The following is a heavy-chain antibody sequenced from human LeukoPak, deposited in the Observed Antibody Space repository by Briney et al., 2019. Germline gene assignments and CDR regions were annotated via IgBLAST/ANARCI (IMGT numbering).Heavy chain of an antibody. CDR2: INPNRGGT. CDR3: ARGANPQLEQTHFDY. J-gene: IGHJ4*02. Sequence: GASVKVSCKASGYTFTGYYMHWVRQAPGQGLEWMGWINPNRGGTNYSQKFQGRVTITRETSISTAYMELSRLRSDDTAVYYCARGANPQLEQTHFDYWGQGTLVTVSS. CDR1: GYTFTGYY. D-gene: IGHD1-1*01. V-gene: IGHV1-2*02.